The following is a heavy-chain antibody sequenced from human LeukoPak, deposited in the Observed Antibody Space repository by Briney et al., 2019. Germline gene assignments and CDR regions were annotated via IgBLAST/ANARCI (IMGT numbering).Heavy chain of an antibody. CDR3: ARDHCSSTSCFPNWFDP. J-gene: IGHJ5*02. CDR2: IYHSGST. Sequence: SETLSLTCTVSGYSISSGYYWGWIRQPPGKGLEWIGSIYHSGSTYYNPSLKSRVTISVDTSKNQFSLKLSSVTAADTAVYYCARDHCSSTSCFPNWFDPWGQGTLVTVSS. D-gene: IGHD2-2*01. V-gene: IGHV4-38-2*02. CDR1: GYSISSGYY.